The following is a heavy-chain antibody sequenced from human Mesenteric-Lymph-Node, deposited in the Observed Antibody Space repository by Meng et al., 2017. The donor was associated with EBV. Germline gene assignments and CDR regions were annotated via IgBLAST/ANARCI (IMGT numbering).Heavy chain of an antibody. Sequence: QVQLVESGGXXVXPGXSLXLSCSASGFTFSDYYMNWIRQAPGKGLEWVSHISSSGSTIYYADSVKGRFTISRDNAKNSLYLQVNSLRAEDTAVYYCARAFYYDSSAYYYFDYWGQGTLVTVSS. CDR3: ARAFYYDSSAYYYFDY. V-gene: IGHV3-11*01. J-gene: IGHJ4*02. D-gene: IGHD3-22*01. CDR2: ISSSGSTI. CDR1: GFTFSDYY.